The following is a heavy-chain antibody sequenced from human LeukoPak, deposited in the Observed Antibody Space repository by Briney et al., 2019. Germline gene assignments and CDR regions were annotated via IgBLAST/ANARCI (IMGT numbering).Heavy chain of an antibody. Sequence: GASVKVSCKASGYTFTSYAMNWVRQAPGQGLEWMGWISAHTGKSDYAQKFQNRVTMTADTATSTAYMELRSLGSDDTAVYYCARDGKGRFDFRENDYWGQGTLVTVSS. V-gene: IGHV1-18*01. J-gene: IGHJ4*02. D-gene: IGHD3-3*01. CDR1: GYTFTSYA. CDR3: ARDGKGRFDFRENDY. CDR2: ISAHTGKS.